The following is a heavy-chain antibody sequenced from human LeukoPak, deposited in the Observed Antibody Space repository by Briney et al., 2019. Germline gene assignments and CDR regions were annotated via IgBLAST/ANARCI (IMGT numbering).Heavy chain of an antibody. CDR3: GRHLGTAMVSPLGY. Sequence: GESLKISCKGSGYSFTSYWIGWVRQMPGKGLEWMGIIYPGDSDTRYSLSFQDQVTFSADKSISTAYLQWSSLKASDTAMYYCGRHLGTAMVSPLGYWGQGTLVTVSS. D-gene: IGHD5-18*01. V-gene: IGHV5-51*01. CDR2: IYPGDSDT. J-gene: IGHJ4*02. CDR1: GYSFTSYW.